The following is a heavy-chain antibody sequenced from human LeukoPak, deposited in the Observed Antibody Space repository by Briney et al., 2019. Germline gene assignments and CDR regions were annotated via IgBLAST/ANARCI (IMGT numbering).Heavy chain of an antibody. Sequence: GGSLRLSCAASGFTFSNYTMSWVRQGLQGGLEWGSAISGSGGSTYYADSVKGRLTISRDNSKNTLYLQMNSLRAEDTALYYCAKDVGSWSRGAFDYWGQGTLVTVSS. CDR2: ISGSGGST. CDR3: AKDVGSWSRGAFDY. V-gene: IGHV3-23*01. D-gene: IGHD6-13*01. J-gene: IGHJ4*02. CDR1: GFTFSNYT.